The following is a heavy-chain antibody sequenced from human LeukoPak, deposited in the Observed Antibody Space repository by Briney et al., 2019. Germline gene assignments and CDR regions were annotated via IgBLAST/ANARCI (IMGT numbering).Heavy chain of an antibody. CDR1: GYTFTSYA. V-gene: IGHV1-3*01. CDR3: ARSSYCSGGSCYSFFDY. Sequence: ASVKVSCKASGYTFTSYAMHWVRQAPGQRLEWVGWINAGNGNTKHSQKFQGRVTITRDTSASTAYMELSSPRSEDTAVYYCARSSYCSGGSCYSFFDYWGQGTLVTVSS. CDR2: INAGNGNT. D-gene: IGHD2-15*01. J-gene: IGHJ4*02.